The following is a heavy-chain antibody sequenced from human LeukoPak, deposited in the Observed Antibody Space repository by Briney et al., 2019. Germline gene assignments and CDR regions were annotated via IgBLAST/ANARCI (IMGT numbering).Heavy chain of an antibody. V-gene: IGHV1-2*02. CDR2: IIPNNGGT. Sequence: GASVKVSCKASGYTFTDYYIHWLRQARGQGLEWMGWIIPNNGGTNYAPKFRGRVTMTRDTSISTAYMELSRLRSDDTAVYYCARGLSIEGYNFNYWGQGTLVTVS. CDR3: ARGLSIEGYNFNY. J-gene: IGHJ4*02. D-gene: IGHD5-24*01. CDR1: GYTFTDYY.